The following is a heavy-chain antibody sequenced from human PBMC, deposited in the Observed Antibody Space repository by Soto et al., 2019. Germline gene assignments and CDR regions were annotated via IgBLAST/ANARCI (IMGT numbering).Heavy chain of an antibody. Sequence: LRLSCAASGFTFSRYGMNWLRQAPGKGLEWVASISSSTSYVYYADSVKGRFSTSRDSAKNILYLEMYALRTEDTAVYYCARDPSEGRVGNWFESWGQGTLVTVSS. CDR3: ARDPSEGRVGNWFES. CDR2: ISSSTSYV. CDR1: GFTFSRYG. D-gene: IGHD2-2*01. J-gene: IGHJ5*01. V-gene: IGHV3-21*06.